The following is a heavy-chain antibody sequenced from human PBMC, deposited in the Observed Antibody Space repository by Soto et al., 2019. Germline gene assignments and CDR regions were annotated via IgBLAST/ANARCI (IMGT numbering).Heavy chain of an antibody. V-gene: IGHV4-39*01. J-gene: IGHJ5*02. CDR3: ARHPYCSGGSCYYRPAWFDP. CDR2: IYNSGST. Sequence: SETLSLTCSVSGGSSSGSSNYWGWIRQPPGKRLEWIGSIYNSGSTYYNPSLKSRVTISVDTSKNQFSLKLNSVTAADTAVYYCARHPYCSGGSCYYRPAWFDPWGQGTLVTVSS. CDR1: GGSSSGSSNY. D-gene: IGHD2-15*01.